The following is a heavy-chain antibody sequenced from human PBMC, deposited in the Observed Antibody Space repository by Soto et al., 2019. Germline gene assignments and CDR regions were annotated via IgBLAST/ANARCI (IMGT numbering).Heavy chain of an antibody. D-gene: IGHD3-3*01. V-gene: IGHV4-59*01. J-gene: IGHJ3*02. CDR2: IYYSGST. Sequence: SETLSLTCTVSGGSISSYYWSWIRQPPGKGLEWIGYIYYSGSTNYNPSLKSRVTISVDTSKNQFSLKLSSVTAADTAVYYCARGSPITRAFDIWGQGTMVTVSS. CDR1: GGSISSYY. CDR3: ARGSPITRAFDI.